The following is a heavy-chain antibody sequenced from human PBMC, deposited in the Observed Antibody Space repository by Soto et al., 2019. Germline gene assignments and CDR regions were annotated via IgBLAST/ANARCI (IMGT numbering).Heavy chain of an antibody. V-gene: IGHV3-23*01. J-gene: IGHJ6*03. CDR3: ARSRGDSYYYYYTDV. Sequence: EVQLLESGGGLVQPGGSLRLSCAASGFTFSSYAMSWVRQAPGKGLEWVSAISGRGGSTYYADSVKGRFTISRDNSKNTLYLQMNSLRAEDTAVYYCARSRGDSYYYYYTDVWGKGTTVTVSS. CDR1: GFTFSSYA. CDR2: ISGRGGST. D-gene: IGHD2-21*02.